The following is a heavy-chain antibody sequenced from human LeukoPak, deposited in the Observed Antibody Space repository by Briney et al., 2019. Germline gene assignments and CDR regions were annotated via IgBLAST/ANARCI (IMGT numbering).Heavy chain of an antibody. CDR3: ASKKMVRGVIITGAFDI. V-gene: IGHV1-24*01. D-gene: IGHD3-10*01. CDR1: GYTLTELS. Sequence: ASVKVSCKVSGYTLTELSMHWVRQAPGKGLEWMGGFDPEDGEAIYAQKFQGRVTMTEDTSTDTAYMELSGLRSEDTAVYYCASKKMVRGVIITGAFDIWGQGTMVTVSS. CDR2: FDPEDGEA. J-gene: IGHJ3*02.